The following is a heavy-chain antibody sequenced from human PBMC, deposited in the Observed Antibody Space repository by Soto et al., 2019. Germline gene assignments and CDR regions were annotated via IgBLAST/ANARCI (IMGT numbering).Heavy chain of an antibody. Sequence: GGSLSLSCAASGFTFSSYAMHWVRHAPGKGLEWVAVISYDGSNKYYADSVKGRFTISRDNSKNTLYLQMNSLRAEDTAVYYCARVYDYVWGTKGAFDIWGQGTMVTVSS. D-gene: IGHD3-16*01. CDR1: GFTFSSYA. CDR2: ISYDGSNK. V-gene: IGHV3-30-3*01. CDR3: ARVYDYVWGTKGAFDI. J-gene: IGHJ3*02.